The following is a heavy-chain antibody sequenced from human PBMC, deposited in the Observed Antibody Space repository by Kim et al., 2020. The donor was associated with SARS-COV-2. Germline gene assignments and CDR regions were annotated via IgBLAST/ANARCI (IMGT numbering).Heavy chain of an antibody. D-gene: IGHD2-8*02. CDR2: IYRGGQT. Sequence: GGSLRLSCAASGFTVSNNYINWVRQAPGKGLEWVAVIYRGGQTYYTDSVKGRFTVPSDSSKNALFLQMNSLRAEATATYYCARRRSSHWSHDYWGQGTLV. CDR1: GFTVSNNY. J-gene: IGHJ4*02. CDR3: ARRRSSHWSHDY. V-gene: IGHV3-53*01.